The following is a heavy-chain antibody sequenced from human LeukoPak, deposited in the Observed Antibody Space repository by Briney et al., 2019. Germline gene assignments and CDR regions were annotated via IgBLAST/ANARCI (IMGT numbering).Heavy chain of an antibody. CDR2: ISAYNGNT. J-gene: IGHJ6*03. CDR3: ARDSVVVAPAAMDYYYYYYMGV. D-gene: IGHD2-2*01. V-gene: IGHV1-18*04. CDR1: GYSFTSYN. Sequence: ASVKVSCKTSGYSFTSYNLHWVRQAPGQRLEWRGWISAYNGNTNYAQKLQGRVTMTTDTSTSTAYMELRSLRSDDTAVYYCARDSVVVAPAAMDYYYYYYMGVWGKGTTVTVSS.